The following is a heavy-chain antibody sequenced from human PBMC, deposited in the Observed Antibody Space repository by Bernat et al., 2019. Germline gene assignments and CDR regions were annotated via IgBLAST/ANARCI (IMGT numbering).Heavy chain of an antibody. CDR3: ARVAYSSSWHYFDY. J-gene: IGHJ4*02. CDR2: ISYGGST. CDR1: GGSIGDDGNY. Sequence: LQESGPGLVRPSQTLSLICAVSGGSIGDDGNYWGWIRQHPGKGLEWIGYISYGGSTFYNPSLKSRVSLSVDKSKNEFSLRLTSVTAADTAIYFCARVAYSSSWHYFDYWGQGTLVTVSS. V-gene: IGHV4-31*11. D-gene: IGHD6-13*01.